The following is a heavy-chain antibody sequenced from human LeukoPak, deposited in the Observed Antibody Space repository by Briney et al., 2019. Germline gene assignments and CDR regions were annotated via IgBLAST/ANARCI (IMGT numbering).Heavy chain of an antibody. V-gene: IGHV4-61*01. CDR1: GASVSSISYY. D-gene: IGHD3-16*02. J-gene: IGHJ4*02. CDR2: IYSSGTS. CDR3: ARDLITSGGVIATDF. Sequence: SETLSLTCTVSGASVSSISYYWTWIRQPPGKGLECIGNIYSSGTSNYSPYLNSRVTISVDKSNNQFSLRLSSVTAADTAVYYCARDLITSGGVIATDFWGQGTLVTVSS.